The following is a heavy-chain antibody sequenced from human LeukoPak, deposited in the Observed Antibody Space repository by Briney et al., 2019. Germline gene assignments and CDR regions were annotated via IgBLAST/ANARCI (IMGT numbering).Heavy chain of an antibody. CDR3: GRIGVVVAATHADY. J-gene: IGHJ4*02. CDR1: GGSFSGYY. Sequence: SETLSLTCAVYGGSFSGYYWSWIRQPPGKGLEWIGEINHSGSTNYNPSLKSRVTISVDTSKNQFSLKLSSVTAADTAVYYCGRIGVVVAATHADYWGQGTLVTVSS. CDR2: INHSGST. D-gene: IGHD2-15*01. V-gene: IGHV4-34*01.